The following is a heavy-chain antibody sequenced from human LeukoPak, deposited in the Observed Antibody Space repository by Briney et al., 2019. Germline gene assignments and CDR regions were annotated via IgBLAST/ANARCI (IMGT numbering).Heavy chain of an antibody. D-gene: IGHD5-24*01. CDR1: GFIFINAW. CDR3: IRYGYNILEYFQH. J-gene: IGHJ1*01. V-gene: IGHV3-15*07. CDR2: IKSKTDGGAT. Sequence: SGGSLRLSCAASGFIFINAWMNWVRQAPGKGLEWVGHIKSKTDGGATDYAAPVKGRFTISRDDSKNTLYLQMNSLKTEDTAIYYCIRYGYNILEYFQHWGQGTLVTVSS.